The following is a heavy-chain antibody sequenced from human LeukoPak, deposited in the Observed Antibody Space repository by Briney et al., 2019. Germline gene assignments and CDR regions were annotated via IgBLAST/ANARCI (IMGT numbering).Heavy chain of an antibody. Sequence: ASVKVSCKASGHTFTSYGISWVRQAPGQGLEWMGWISAYNGDTNYAQKLQGRVTMTTDTSASTAYMELRSLRSDDTAVYYCARVGRGGYNYGFGEFDYWGQGTLVTVSS. CDR2: ISAYNGDT. CDR3: ARVGRGGYNYGFGEFDY. CDR1: GHTFTSYG. V-gene: IGHV1-18*01. D-gene: IGHD5-24*01. J-gene: IGHJ4*02.